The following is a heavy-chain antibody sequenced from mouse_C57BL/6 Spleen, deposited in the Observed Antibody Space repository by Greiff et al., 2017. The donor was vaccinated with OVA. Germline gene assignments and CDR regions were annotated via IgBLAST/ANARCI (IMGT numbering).Heavy chain of an antibody. Sequence: EVKLVESGGGLVQPGGSLSLSCAASGFTFTDYYMSWVRQPPGKALEWLGFIRNKANGYTTEYSVSVKGLFTISRDNSQSILYLQMNALRAEDSATYYCARYRWGYGNYRYFDYWGQGTTLTVSA. V-gene: IGHV7-3*01. CDR3: ARYRWGYGNYRYFDY. CDR1: GFTFTDYY. J-gene: IGHJ2*01. CDR2: IRNKANGYTT. D-gene: IGHD2-1*01.